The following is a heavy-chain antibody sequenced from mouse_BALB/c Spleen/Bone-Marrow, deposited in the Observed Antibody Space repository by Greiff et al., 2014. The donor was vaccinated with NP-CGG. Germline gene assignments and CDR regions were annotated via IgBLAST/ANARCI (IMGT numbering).Heavy chain of an antibody. CDR2: ISPGDGNT. D-gene: IGHD2-4*01. CDR3: ARGGDYHYFDY. V-gene: IGHV1S56*01. Sequence: QVQLKESGPELVKPGALVKISCKASGYTFTTYDINWVKQRPGRGLEWIGWISPGDGNTNYNEKFKGKATLTADKSSSTAYMQLSSLTSENSAVYFCARGGDYHYFDYWGQGATLTVSS. CDR1: GYTFTTYD. J-gene: IGHJ2*01.